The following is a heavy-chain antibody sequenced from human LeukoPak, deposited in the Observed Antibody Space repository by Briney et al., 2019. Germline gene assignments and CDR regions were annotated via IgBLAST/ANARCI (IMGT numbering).Heavy chain of an antibody. Sequence: SETLSLTCTVSGGSISSYYWSWIRQHPGKGLEWIGYIYYSGSTYYNPSLKSRVTISVDTSKNQFSLKLSSVTAADTAVYYCARGADYYDSSGYLHAFDIWGQGTMVTVSS. CDR1: GGSISSYY. CDR2: IYYSGST. V-gene: IGHV4-59*06. J-gene: IGHJ3*02. D-gene: IGHD3-22*01. CDR3: ARGADYYDSSGYLHAFDI.